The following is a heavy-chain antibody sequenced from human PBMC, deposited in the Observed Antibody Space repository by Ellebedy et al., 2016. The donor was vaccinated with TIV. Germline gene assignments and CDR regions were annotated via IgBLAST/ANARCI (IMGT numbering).Heavy chain of an antibody. V-gene: IGHV3-48*02. CDR2: ISSSSSTI. J-gene: IGHJ4*02. D-gene: IGHD2-15*01. CDR3: ARDRGGGSCTD. Sequence: GGSLRLXCAASGFTFSTYSMNWVRQAPGKGLEWVSYISSSSSTIYYADSVKGRFTISRDNAKNSPYLQMNSLRDEDTAVYYCARDRGGGSCTDWGQGTLVTVSS. CDR1: GFTFSTYS.